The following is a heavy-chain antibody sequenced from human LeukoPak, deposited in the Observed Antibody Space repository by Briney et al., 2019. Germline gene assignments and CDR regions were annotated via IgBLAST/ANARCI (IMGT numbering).Heavy chain of an antibody. Sequence: ASVKVSCKASGGTFSSYAISWVRQAPGQGLEWMGGIIPIFGTANYAQKFQGRVTITADESTSTAYMELSSLRSEDTAVYYCARASSGYYYAQMYNWFDPWGQGTLVTVSS. J-gene: IGHJ5*02. V-gene: IGHV1-69*01. CDR2: IIPIFGTA. CDR3: ARASSGYYYAQMYNWFDP. CDR1: GGTFSSYA. D-gene: IGHD3-22*01.